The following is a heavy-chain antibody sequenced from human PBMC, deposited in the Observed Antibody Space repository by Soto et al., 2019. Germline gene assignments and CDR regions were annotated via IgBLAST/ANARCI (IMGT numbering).Heavy chain of an antibody. Sequence: GGSLRLSCAASGFTFSSYWMSWVRQAPGKGLEWVANIKQDGSEKYYVDSVKGRFTISRDNAKNSLYLQMNSLRAEDTAVYYCARVLITMIVVVISPGSGDLAFDIWGQGTMVTV. CDR1: GFTFSSYW. J-gene: IGHJ3*02. V-gene: IGHV3-7*01. CDR3: ARVLITMIVVVISPGSGDLAFDI. CDR2: IKQDGSEK. D-gene: IGHD3-22*01.